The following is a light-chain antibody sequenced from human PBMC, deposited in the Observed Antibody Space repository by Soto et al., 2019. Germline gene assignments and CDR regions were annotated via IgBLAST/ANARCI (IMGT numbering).Light chain of an antibody. V-gene: IGKV1-5*03. CDR2: RAS. CDR3: QQYVTFPRT. Sequence: GDRVSITCLASQGISNWLAWYQQKPGKAPKLLMYRASTLESGVPSRFSGSGSGTEFTLTISSLQPDDFATYHCQQYVTFPRTFCQGTKV. J-gene: IGKJ1*01. CDR1: QGISNW.